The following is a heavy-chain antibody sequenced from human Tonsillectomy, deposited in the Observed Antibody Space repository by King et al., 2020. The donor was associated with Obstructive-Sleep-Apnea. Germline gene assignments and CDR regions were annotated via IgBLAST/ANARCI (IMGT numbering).Heavy chain of an antibody. Sequence: VQLVESGGGLVQPGGSLRLSCAASGFTFSSYWMHWVRQATGKGLVWVSRINSDGSSTSYADSVKGRFTISRDNAKNTLYLQMNSLRAEDTAVYYCARDRGYSYGNWFDPWGQGTLVTVSA. CDR1: GFTFSSYW. V-gene: IGHV3-74*01. CDR3: ARDRGYSYGNWFDP. J-gene: IGHJ5*02. CDR2: INSDGSST. D-gene: IGHD5-18*01.